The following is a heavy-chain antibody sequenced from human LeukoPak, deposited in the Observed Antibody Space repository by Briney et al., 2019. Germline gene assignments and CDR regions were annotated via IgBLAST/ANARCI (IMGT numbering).Heavy chain of an antibody. D-gene: IGHD2-21*01. Sequence: AGGSLRLSCAASGFAFSRYAMHWVRQAPRKGLEWVSAISDSGNTYHADSVKGRFTISRDSSKNTLFLQMNRLRPEDAAVYYCAKAPVTTCRGAYCYPFDYWGQGTLVTVSS. J-gene: IGHJ4*02. CDR3: AKAPVTTCRGAYCYPFDY. CDR1: GFAFSRYA. CDR2: ISDSGNT. V-gene: IGHV3-23*01.